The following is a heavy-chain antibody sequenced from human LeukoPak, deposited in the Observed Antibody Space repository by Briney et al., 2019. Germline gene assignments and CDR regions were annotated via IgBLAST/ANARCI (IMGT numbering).Heavy chain of an antibody. CDR1: GFRFSDFT. Sequence: GGSLRLSCAAPGFRFSDFTMTWVRQAPGKGPEWVSAIGGRGGSTYYADSLGGRFTISRDNSKDMLYLQMNSLKVEDTATYYCGKEGGAWGQGTKVTVSS. CDR2: IGGRGGST. D-gene: IGHD3-16*01. V-gene: IGHV3-23*01. J-gene: IGHJ5*02. CDR3: GKEGGA.